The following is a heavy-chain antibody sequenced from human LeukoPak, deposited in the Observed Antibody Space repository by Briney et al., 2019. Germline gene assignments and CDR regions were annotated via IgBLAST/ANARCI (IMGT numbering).Heavy chain of an antibody. CDR1: GFTFSSYG. Sequence: PGGSLRLSCAASGFTFSSYGMHWVRQAPGKGLEYVSAISSNGGSTYYANSVKGRFTISRDNSKNTLYLQMGSLRAEDMAVYYCARDSRAYCGGDCSTDYWGQGTLVTVSS. CDR3: ARDSRAYCGGDCSTDY. J-gene: IGHJ4*02. V-gene: IGHV3-64*01. CDR2: ISSNGGST. D-gene: IGHD2-21*02.